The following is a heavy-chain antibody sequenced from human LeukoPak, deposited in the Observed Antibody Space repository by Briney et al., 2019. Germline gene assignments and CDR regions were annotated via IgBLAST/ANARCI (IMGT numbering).Heavy chain of an antibody. CDR2: IYSGGST. D-gene: IGHD4-17*01. Sequence: AGGSLRLSCAASGFTFSSYAMSWVRQAPGKGLEWVSVIYSGGSTYYADSVKGRSTISRDNSKNTLYLQMNSLRAEDTAVYYCARDLGYGDYYFDYWGQGTLVTVSS. CDR1: GFTFSSYA. V-gene: IGHV3-53*01. J-gene: IGHJ4*02. CDR3: ARDLGYGDYYFDY.